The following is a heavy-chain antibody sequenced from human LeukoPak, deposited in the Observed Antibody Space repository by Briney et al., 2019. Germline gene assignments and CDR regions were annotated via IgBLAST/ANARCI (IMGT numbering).Heavy chain of an antibody. V-gene: IGHV4-59*08. CDR3: VRSSTYHLFDD. CDR1: GGSISSYY. Sequence: SETLSLTCTVSGGSISSYYCSWIRQPPGKGLEWVGYMYYSGSTNYNPSLKSRVTISVDMSKNQFSLKLSSVTAADTAVYYCVRSSTYHLFDDWGQGTLVTVSS. D-gene: IGHD2-15*01. CDR2: MYYSGST. J-gene: IGHJ4*02.